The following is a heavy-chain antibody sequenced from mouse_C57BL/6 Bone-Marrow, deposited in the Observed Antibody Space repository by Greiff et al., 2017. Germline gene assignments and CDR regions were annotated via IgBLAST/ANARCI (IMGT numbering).Heavy chain of an antibody. D-gene: IGHD3-2*02. J-gene: IGHJ4*01. CDR1: GYTFTSYW. Sequence: QVQLQQPGAELVMPGASVKLSCKASGYTFTSYWMHWVKQRPGQGLEWIGEIDPSDSYTNYNKKFKGKSTLTVDKSSSTAYIQLSSLTSEDSAVYYCAREVSSGYYAMDYWGQGTSVTVSA. V-gene: IGHV1-69*01. CDR3: AREVSSGYYAMDY. CDR2: IDPSDSYT.